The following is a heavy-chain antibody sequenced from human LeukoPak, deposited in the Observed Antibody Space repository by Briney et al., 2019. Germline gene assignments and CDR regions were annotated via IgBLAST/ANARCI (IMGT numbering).Heavy chain of an antibody. CDR3: AREGYDFWSGPQFDP. Sequence: SETLSLTCTVSGGSISTYYWSWIRQPPGKGLEWIGYIYYGGSTSYNPSLKSRVTISVGTSKNQFSLKLSSVTAADTAVYYCAREGYDFWSGPQFDPWGQGTLVTVSS. V-gene: IGHV4-59*01. D-gene: IGHD3-3*01. J-gene: IGHJ5*02. CDR2: IYYGGST. CDR1: GGSISTYY.